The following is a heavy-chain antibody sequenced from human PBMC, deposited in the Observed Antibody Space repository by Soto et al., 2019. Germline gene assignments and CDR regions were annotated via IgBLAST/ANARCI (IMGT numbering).Heavy chain of an antibody. CDR1: GDSISSYN. J-gene: IGHJ6*02. D-gene: IGHD3-10*01. Sequence: QVQLQESGPGLVKPSETLSLTCTVSGDSISSYNLAWIRQPPGKGLEWIGYFRSGGGTSYNPSLRRRVAISADTSMKQCSLRLSAVTAADTAVYYCVRQGIGVLHGLVDVWGQGTTVTVSS. CDR2: FRSGGGT. V-gene: IGHV4-59*08. CDR3: VRQGIGVLHGLVDV.